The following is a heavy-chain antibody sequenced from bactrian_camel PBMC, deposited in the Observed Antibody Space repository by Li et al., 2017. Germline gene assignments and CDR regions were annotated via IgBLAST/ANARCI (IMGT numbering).Heavy chain of an antibody. CDR1: YTYNEGD. J-gene: IGHJ4*01. Sequence: VQLVESGGGSVQAGGSLRLSCGYTYNEGDMAWFRQAPGKEREGVAAIDSTGSANYADSVKGRFTISRDNAKNTMYLQMNNLKPEDTAVYYCGINLEVTPGQGTQVTVS. V-gene: IGHV3S53*01. CDR2: IDSTGSA.